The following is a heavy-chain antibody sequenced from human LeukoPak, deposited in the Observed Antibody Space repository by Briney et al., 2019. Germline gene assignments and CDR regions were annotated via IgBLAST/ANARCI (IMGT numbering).Heavy chain of an antibody. Sequence: ASVKVSCKASGNTFSSYYMYWVRQAPGQGLEWMGVINPSGSSTAYAQNYAQKFQGRVTMTTDTSTSTVYMELSSLRSEDTAVYYCARGPRGSGWAHDAFDIWGQGTMVTVSS. V-gene: IGHV1-46*01. J-gene: IGHJ3*02. CDR2: INPSGSST. D-gene: IGHD6-19*01. CDR3: ARGPRGSGWAHDAFDI. CDR1: GNTFSSYY.